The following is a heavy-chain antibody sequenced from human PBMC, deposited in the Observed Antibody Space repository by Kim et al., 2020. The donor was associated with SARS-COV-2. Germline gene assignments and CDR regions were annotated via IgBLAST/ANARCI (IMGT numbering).Heavy chain of an antibody. D-gene: IGHD3-10*01. J-gene: IGHJ5*02. Sequence: NSNTSLQSRHPQSVDTSKNQFSLTLSSVTAADTAVYYCARRNYYGNWFDPWGQGTLVTVSS. V-gene: IGHV4-61*07. CDR3: ARRNYYGNWFDP.